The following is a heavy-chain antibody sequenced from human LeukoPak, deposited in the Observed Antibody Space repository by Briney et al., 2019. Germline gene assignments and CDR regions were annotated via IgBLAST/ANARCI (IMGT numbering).Heavy chain of an antibody. V-gene: IGHV3-23*01. J-gene: IGHJ4*02. Sequence: GGSLRLSCAASGFTFSSYAMSWVRQAPGKGLAWVSAISGSGGSTYYADSVKGRFTISRDNSKNTLYLQMNSLRAEDTAVYYCAKDTAMVFSYFDYWGQGTLVTVSS. CDR2: ISGSGGST. CDR1: GFTFSSYA. CDR3: AKDTAMVFSYFDY. D-gene: IGHD5-18*01.